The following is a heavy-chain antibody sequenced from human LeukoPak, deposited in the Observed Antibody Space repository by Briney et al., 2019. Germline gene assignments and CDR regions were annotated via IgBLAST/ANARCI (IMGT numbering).Heavy chain of an antibody. D-gene: IGHD3-22*01. CDR1: GGTFSSYA. V-gene: IGHV1-69*13. J-gene: IGHJ4*02. CDR2: IIPIFGTA. CDR3: ARGLPPRRNYDSSGYYSYYFDY. Sequence: SVKVSCKASGGTFSSYAISWVRQAPGQGLEWMGGIIPIFGTANYAQKFQGRVTITADESTSTAYMELSSLRSEDTAVYYCARGLPPRRNYDSSGYYSYYFDYWGQGTLVTVSS.